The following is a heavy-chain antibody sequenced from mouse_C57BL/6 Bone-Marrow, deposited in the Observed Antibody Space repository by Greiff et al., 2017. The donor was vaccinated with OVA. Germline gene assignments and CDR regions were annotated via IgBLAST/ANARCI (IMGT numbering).Heavy chain of an antibody. Sequence: QVQLQQSGAELVKPGASVKLSCKASGYTFTSYWMHWVKQRPGRGLEWIGRIDPNSGGTKYNEKFKSKATLTVDKPSSTASMQLSILTSEDTAVYYFARVEIGRNAMDYWGQGTSVTVSS. CDR3: ARVEIGRNAMDY. V-gene: IGHV1-72*01. CDR1: GYTFTSYW. J-gene: IGHJ4*01. D-gene: IGHD2-14*01. CDR2: IDPNSGGT.